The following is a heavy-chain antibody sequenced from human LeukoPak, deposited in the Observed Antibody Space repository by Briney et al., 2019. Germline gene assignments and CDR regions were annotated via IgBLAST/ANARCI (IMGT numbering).Heavy chain of an antibody. V-gene: IGHV4-34*01. D-gene: IGHD6-6*01. CDR2: INHSGST. J-gene: IGHJ4*02. CDR3: ARGPTSSSSESLDY. Sequence: SETLSLTCAVYGGSFSGYYWSWIRQPPGKGLERIGEINHSGSTNYNPSLKSRVTISVDTSKNQFSLKLSSVTAADTAVYYCARGPTSSSSESLDYWGQGTLVTVSS. CDR1: GGSFSGYY.